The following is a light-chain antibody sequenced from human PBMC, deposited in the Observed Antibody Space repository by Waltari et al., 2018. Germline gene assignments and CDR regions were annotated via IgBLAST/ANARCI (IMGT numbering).Light chain of an antibody. J-gene: IGLJ2*01. Sequence: QSVLTQPPSASGTPGQRVTISCSGSSSNIGSNFVSWYQQLPGTSPKLLLYRNNRRPSVAPDRCSVSKSGPSPSLAISALRSEDEAAYYCAAWDDILSGPVFGGGTRLTVL. CDR3: AAWDDILSGPV. CDR1: SSNIGSNF. V-gene: IGLV1-47*01. CDR2: RNN.